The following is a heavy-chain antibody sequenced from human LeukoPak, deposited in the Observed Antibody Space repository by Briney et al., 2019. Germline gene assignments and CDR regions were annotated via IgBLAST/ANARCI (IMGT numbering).Heavy chain of an antibody. CDR2: IYSDNT. CDR3: AREGSGGSYCNY. D-gene: IGHD2-15*01. Sequence: GGSLRLSCTVSGFTVSSNSMSWVRQAPGKGLERVSFIYSDNTHYSDSVKGRFTISRDNSKNTLYLQMNSLRAEDTAVYYCAREGSGGSYCNYWGQGTLVTVSS. V-gene: IGHV3-53*01. J-gene: IGHJ4*02. CDR1: GFTVSSNS.